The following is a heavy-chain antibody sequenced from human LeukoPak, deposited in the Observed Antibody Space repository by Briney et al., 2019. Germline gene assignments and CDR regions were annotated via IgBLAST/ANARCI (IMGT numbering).Heavy chain of an antibody. CDR1: GGTFSSYA. CDR3: ARAVGKVDSSGWYDY. V-gene: IGHV1-69*13. CDR2: IIPIFGTA. Sequence: SVKVSCTASGGTFSSYAISWVRQAPGQGLEWMGGIIPIFGTANYAQKLQGRVTITADESTSTAYMELSSLRSEDTAVYYCARAVGKVDSSGWYDYWGQGTLVTVSS. J-gene: IGHJ4*02. D-gene: IGHD6-19*01.